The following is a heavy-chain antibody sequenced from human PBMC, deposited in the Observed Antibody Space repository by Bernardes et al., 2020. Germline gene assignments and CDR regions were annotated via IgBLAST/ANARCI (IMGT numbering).Heavy chain of an antibody. V-gene: IGHV3-7*03. CDR2: INQDGSAT. D-gene: IGHD3-16*01. Sequence: GGSLRLCCAASGFMFSTYWMTWVRQAPGKGLEWVAHINQDGSATYSVDSVQGRFTISRDNAKNFLYLQMNSLRAEDTAVYYCARLSVSYDDHWGQGTLVTVSS. CDR3: ARLSVSYDDH. CDR1: GFMFSTYW. J-gene: IGHJ4*02.